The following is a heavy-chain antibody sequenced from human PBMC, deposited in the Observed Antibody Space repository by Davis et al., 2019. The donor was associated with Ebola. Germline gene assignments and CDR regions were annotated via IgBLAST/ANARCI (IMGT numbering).Heavy chain of an antibody. CDR3: ATARGVRSGYRPFDY. CDR2: ISSSSSYI. CDR1: GFTFSSYS. Sequence: GESLKISCAASGFTFSSYSMNWVRQAPGKGLEWVSSISSSSSYIYYADSVKGRFTISRDNSKNTLYLQMNSLRAEDTAVYYCATARGVRSGYRPFDYWGQGTLVTVSS. D-gene: IGHD3-3*01. J-gene: IGHJ4*02. V-gene: IGHV3-21*04.